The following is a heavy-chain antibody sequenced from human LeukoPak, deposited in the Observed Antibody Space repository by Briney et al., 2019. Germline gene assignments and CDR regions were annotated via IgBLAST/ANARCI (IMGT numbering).Heavy chain of an antibody. CDR2: ISGNGLQT. CDR1: GFTFSRFA. D-gene: IGHD3-22*01. J-gene: IGHJ4*02. Sequence: GGSLRLSCSASGFTFSRFAMTWVRHLPGKGLEWVSTISGNGLQTFYADSVKGRFSVSRDNSVNIVYLQMDGLRADDSALYSCAKDANYLDSSGYFIPFDYWGPGTLVTVAS. CDR3: AKDANYLDSSGYFIPFDY. V-gene: IGHV3-23*01.